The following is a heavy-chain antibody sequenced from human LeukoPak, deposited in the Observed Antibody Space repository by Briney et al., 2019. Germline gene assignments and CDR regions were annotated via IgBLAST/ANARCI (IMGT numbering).Heavy chain of an antibody. CDR3: ARMRDIDYYYMDV. V-gene: IGHV4-59*01. CDR1: GGSISSYY. D-gene: IGHD2-15*01. J-gene: IGHJ6*03. CDR2: IYYSGST. Sequence: SETLSLTCTVSGGSISSYYWSWIRQPPGKGLEWIGYIYYSGSTNYNPSLKSRVTISVDTSKNQFSLKLSSVTAADTAVYYCARMRDIDYYYMDVWGKGATVTVSS.